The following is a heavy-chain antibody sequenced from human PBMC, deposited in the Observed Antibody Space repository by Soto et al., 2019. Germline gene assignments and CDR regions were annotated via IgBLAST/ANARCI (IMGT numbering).Heavy chain of an antibody. CDR3: AAGRSDSGYYYFDY. J-gene: IGHJ4*02. D-gene: IGHD3-22*01. Sequence: PSETLSLTCTVSNDSIRSGTYYWAWIRQPPGRGLEWIGSLSYLGTTDYNPSLKSRVTISKDASKNQFSLKLTSMIAADTAVYYCAAGRSDSGYYYFDYWGQGTLVTVSS. CDR2: LSYLGTT. V-gene: IGHV4-39*01. CDR1: NDSIRSGTYY.